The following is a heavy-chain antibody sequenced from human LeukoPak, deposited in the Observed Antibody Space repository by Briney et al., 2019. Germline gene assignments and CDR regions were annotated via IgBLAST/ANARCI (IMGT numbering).Heavy chain of an antibody. CDR3: ARDGVVGGRWGSTYYDFWSGYPYYYYYMDV. D-gene: IGHD3-3*01. V-gene: IGHV4-39*07. Sequence: SETLSLTCTVSGGFISSSSYYWGWIRQPPGKGLEWIGSIYYSGSTYYNPSLKSRVTISVDTSKNQFSLKLSSVTAADTAVYYCARDGVVGGRWGSTYYDFWSGYPYYYYYMDVWGKGTTVTVSS. J-gene: IGHJ6*03. CDR1: GGFISSSSYY. CDR2: IYYSGST.